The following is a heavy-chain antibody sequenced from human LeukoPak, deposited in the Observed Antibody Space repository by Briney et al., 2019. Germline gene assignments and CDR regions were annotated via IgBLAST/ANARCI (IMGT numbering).Heavy chain of an antibody. D-gene: IGHD6-19*01. CDR1: GGSVSSYY. Sequence: PSETLSLTCTVSGGSVSSYYRSWLRQPPGKGLEWIGYIYNNENTKYNSSLTSRVTMSVDTSKNQFFLKLSSVTAADTAVYYCARFHSGPSGWYVLWYFDLWGRGTLVTVSS. CDR2: IYNNENT. CDR3: ARFHSGPSGWYVLWYFDL. V-gene: IGHV4-4*09. J-gene: IGHJ2*01.